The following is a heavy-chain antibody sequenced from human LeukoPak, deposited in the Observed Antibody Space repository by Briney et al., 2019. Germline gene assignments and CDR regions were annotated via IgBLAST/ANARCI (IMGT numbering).Heavy chain of an antibody. V-gene: IGHV3-66*01. CDR1: GFTFSSYE. CDR3: ARGRPNYYFDC. D-gene: IGHD4/OR15-4a*01. Sequence: GGSLRLSCAASGFTFSSYEMNWVRQAPGKGLEWVSVIYSGGSTHYPDSVKGRFTISRDNSRNTLYLQMNSLRAEDTAVYYCARGRPNYYFDCWGQGTLVTVSS. CDR2: IYSGGST. J-gene: IGHJ4*02.